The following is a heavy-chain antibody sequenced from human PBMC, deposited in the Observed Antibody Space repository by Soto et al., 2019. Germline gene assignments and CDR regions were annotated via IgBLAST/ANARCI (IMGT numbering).Heavy chain of an antibody. CDR1: GFTFRSYA. Sequence: LVESGGGVVQPGRSLRISCEASGFTFRSYAMHWVRQVPGKGPPWVAVISHDGSSEYYADSVKGRFTISRDNFKNSLYLEMNSLRVEDSAVYYCARPPVSISMKLLPFDIWGLGTRVTVSS. CDR2: ISHDGSSE. D-gene: IGHD2-21*01. J-gene: IGHJ3*02. CDR3: ARPPVSISMKLLPFDI. V-gene: IGHV3-30-3*01.